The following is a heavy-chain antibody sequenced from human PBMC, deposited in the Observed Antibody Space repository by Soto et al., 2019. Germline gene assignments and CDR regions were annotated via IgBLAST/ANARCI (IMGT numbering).Heavy chain of an antibody. CDR2: IYPGDSDT. J-gene: IGHJ6*02. CDR3: ARHDTATYSPSYYYYGMDV. CDR1: GYSFTSYW. V-gene: IGHV5-51*01. Sequence: PGESLKISCKGFGYSFTSYWIGWVRQMPGKGLDWMGIIYPGDSDTRYSPSFQGQVTISADKTISTAYLQWSSLKASDTAMYYCARHDTATYSPSYYYYGMDVWGQGTTVTVSS. D-gene: IGHD4-4*01.